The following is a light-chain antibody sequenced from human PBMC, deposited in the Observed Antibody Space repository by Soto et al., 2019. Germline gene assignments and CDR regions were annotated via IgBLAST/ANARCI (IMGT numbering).Light chain of an antibody. J-gene: IGLJ1*01. CDR2: EVT. Sequence: QSVLTQPASVSGSPGQSITISCTGTASDVGGYNYVSWYQQHPGKAPQLIIYEVTNRPSGISNRFSGSKSGNMASLTISGLQAEDETDYYCLSYTSSSTDVFGSGTKVTVL. CDR3: LSYTSSSTDV. V-gene: IGLV2-14*01. CDR1: ASDVGGYNY.